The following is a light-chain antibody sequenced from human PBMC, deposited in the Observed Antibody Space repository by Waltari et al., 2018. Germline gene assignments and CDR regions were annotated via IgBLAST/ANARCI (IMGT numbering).Light chain of an antibody. CDR1: PSVSSY. Sequence: EIVFTQSPATVSWSTGESATLSCRASPSVSSYLGWDHKKPGTAPRLLIYEASNRATVIPSRFSGSGSGTDFTLTISSLEPEDFAVYYCQHRIDWPHTFGQGTKLEIK. V-gene: IGKV3-11*01. CDR2: EAS. CDR3: QHRIDWPHT. J-gene: IGKJ2*01.